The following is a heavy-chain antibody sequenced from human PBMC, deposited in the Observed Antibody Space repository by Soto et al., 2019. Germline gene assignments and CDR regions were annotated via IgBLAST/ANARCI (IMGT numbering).Heavy chain of an antibody. D-gene: IGHD2-8*01. CDR3: ARSRRNCTNGVCYNFYGMDV. J-gene: IGHJ6*02. CDR1: GYTFTNYD. V-gene: IGHV1-8*01. Sequence: QVQVVQSGAELKKPGASVKVSCKASGYTFTNYDINWVRQASGQGLEWMGWMNANSGNAAYAQKSQGRVTMTRKTSTSTAYMELSSLRSEDTAVYYCARSRRNCTNGVCYNFYGMDVWGQGTTVTVSS. CDR2: MNANSGNA.